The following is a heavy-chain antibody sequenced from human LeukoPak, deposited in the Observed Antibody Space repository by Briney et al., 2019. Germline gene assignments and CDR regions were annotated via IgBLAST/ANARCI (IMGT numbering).Heavy chain of an antibody. CDR1: GFTFSNAW. Sequence: PGGSLRLSCAASGFTFSNAWMSWVRQAPGKGLEWVGRIKSKTDGGTTDYAAPVKGRFTISRDDSKNTLYLQMNSLKTEDTAVYYCTTSYYDFWSGYYSTYYFDDWGQGTLVTVSS. CDR3: TTSYYDFWSGYYSTYYFDD. J-gene: IGHJ4*02. D-gene: IGHD3-3*01. CDR2: IKSKTDGGTT. V-gene: IGHV3-15*01.